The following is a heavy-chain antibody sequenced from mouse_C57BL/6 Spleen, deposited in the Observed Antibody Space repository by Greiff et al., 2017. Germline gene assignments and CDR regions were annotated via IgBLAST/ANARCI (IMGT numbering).Heavy chain of an antibody. CDR2: IYPGDGDT. CDR1: GYAFSSSW. J-gene: IGHJ2*01. V-gene: IGHV1-82*01. CDR3: ALTTVEATDY. D-gene: IGHD1-1*01. Sequence: QVQLQQSGPELVKPGASVKISCKASGYAFSSSWMNWVKQRPGKGLEWIGRIYPGDGDTNYNGKFKGKATLTADKSYSTAYMQLSSLTSEDSAVYFCALTTVEATDYWGQGTTLTVSS.